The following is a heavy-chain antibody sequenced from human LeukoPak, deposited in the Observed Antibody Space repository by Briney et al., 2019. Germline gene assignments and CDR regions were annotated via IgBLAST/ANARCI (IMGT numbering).Heavy chain of an antibody. CDR3: ARDCSGGSCYGAFDI. J-gene: IGHJ3*02. V-gene: IGHV4-30-4*01. CDR1: GASIRSGDYY. D-gene: IGHD2-15*01. CDR2: IYDSGST. Sequence: SETLSLTCTVSGASIRSGDYYWSWIRQPPGKGLEWIGYIYDSGSTYYNPSLKSRITISVDTSENRSSLKLSSVTATDTAVYYCARDCSGGSCYGAFDIWGQGTMVTVSS.